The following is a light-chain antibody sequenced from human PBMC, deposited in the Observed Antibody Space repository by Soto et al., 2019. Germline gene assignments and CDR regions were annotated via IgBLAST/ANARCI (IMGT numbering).Light chain of an antibody. CDR3: SSYTTTSALV. Sequence: QSALTQPASGSGSPGQSITISCTGTSSDVGGYDYVSWYQHHPGKVPKLIIYEVSKRPSGVSHRFSGSKSGNTASLTISGLQTEDEADYYCSSYTTTSALVFGGGTKLTVL. J-gene: IGLJ2*01. V-gene: IGLV2-14*01. CDR1: SSDVGGYDY. CDR2: EVS.